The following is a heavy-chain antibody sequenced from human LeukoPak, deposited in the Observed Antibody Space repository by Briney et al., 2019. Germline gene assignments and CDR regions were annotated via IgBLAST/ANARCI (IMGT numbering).Heavy chain of an antibody. CDR1: GGSISSGGYY. CDR3: ARDFVVVAATPGYYYGMDV. Sequence: SETLSLTCTVSGGSISSGGYYWSWIRQHPGKGLEWIGYIYYSGSTYYNPSLKSRVTISVDASKNQFSLKLSSVTAAGTAVYYCARDFVVVAATPGYYYGMDVWGHGTTVTVSS. V-gene: IGHV4-31*03. CDR2: IYYSGST. J-gene: IGHJ6*02. D-gene: IGHD2-15*01.